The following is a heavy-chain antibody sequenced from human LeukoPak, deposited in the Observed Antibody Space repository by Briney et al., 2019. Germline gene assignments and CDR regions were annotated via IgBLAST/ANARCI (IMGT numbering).Heavy chain of an antibody. CDR3: ARAVSGYYYYYMDV. CDR2: IKQDGSEK. J-gene: IGHJ6*03. V-gene: IGHV3-7*01. CDR1: GFTFSSYW. D-gene: IGHD1-14*01. Sequence: GGSLRLSCAASGFTFSSYWMSWVRQAPGKGLEWVANIKQDGSEKYYVDSVKGRFTVSRDNAKNSLYLQMNSLRAEDTAVCYCARAVSGYYYYYMDVWGKGTTVTVSS.